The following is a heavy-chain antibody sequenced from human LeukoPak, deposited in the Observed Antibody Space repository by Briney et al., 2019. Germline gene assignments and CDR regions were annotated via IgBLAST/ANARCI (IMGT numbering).Heavy chain of an antibody. CDR2: ISGSSTHI. J-gene: IGHJ4*02. D-gene: IGHD2/OR15-2a*01. V-gene: IGHV3-21*01. CDR1: RFSFSSYS. CDR3: AKFETRGNTDFDY. Sequence: GGSLRLSCAASRFSFSSYSMSWVRQAPGKGLEWVSSISGSSTHILYADSVKGRFTISRDDARNSLYLQMNSLRAEDTAVYYCAKFETRGNTDFDYWGQGTLVTVSS.